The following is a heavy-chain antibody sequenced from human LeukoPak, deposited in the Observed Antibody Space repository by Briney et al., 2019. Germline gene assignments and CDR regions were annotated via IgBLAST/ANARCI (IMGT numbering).Heavy chain of an antibody. CDR1: RFTFDDYA. J-gene: IGHJ4*02. CDR3: AKDKASGRVGATSPFDY. D-gene: IGHD1-26*01. CDR2: ISWDGGST. V-gene: IGHV3-43D*03. Sequence: GGSLRLSCAASRFTFDDYAMHWVREAPGKGLEWVSLISWDGGSTYYADSVKGRFTISRANSKNSLYLQMNSLRAEDTALYYCAKDKASGRVGATSPFDYWGQGTLVTVSS.